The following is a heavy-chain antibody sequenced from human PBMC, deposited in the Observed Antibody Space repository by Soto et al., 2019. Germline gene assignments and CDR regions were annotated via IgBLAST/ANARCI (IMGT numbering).Heavy chain of an antibody. CDR3: AREAAALGTDY. J-gene: IGHJ4*02. V-gene: IGHV1-8*01. CDR2: MDPNSGNT. Sequence: QVPLVQSGAEVKKPGVSVKVSSKATGYTFASYDINWVRQATGKGLEWMGWMDPNSGNTGYAQKFQGRVTMTRNTSISTAYMELSSLRSEDTAVYYCAREAAALGTDYGGQGTLVTVSS. D-gene: IGHD2-2*01. CDR1: GYTFASYD.